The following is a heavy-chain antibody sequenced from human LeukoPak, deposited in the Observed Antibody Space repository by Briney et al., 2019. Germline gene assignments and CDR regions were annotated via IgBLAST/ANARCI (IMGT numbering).Heavy chain of an antibody. Sequence: GGSLRLSCAASGFTFSDYYMSWIRQAPGKGLEWVANIKQDGSEKYYVDSAKGRFTISRDNAKNSLYLQMNSLRAEDTAVYYCARDVRQWLAQGNWYFDLWGRGTLVTVSS. J-gene: IGHJ2*01. D-gene: IGHD6-19*01. CDR2: IKQDGSEK. CDR1: GFTFSDYY. V-gene: IGHV3-7*01. CDR3: ARDVRQWLAQGNWYFDL.